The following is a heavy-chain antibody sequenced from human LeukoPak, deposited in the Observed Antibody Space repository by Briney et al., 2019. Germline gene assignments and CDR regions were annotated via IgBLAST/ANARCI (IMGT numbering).Heavy chain of an antibody. V-gene: IGHV4-39*07. J-gene: IGHJ6*03. Sequence: SETLSLTCTVSGGSISSYYWSWIRQPPGKGLEWIGSIYYSGSTYYNPSLKSRVTISVDTSKNQFSLKLSSVTAADTAVYYCARGRDYMDVWGKGTTVTVSS. CDR1: GGSISSYY. CDR3: ARGRDYMDV. CDR2: IYYSGST.